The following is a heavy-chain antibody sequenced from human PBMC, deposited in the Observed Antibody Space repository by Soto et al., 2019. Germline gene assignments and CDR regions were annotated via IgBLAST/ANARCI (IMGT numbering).Heavy chain of an antibody. CDR1: AFTFSSYS. Sequence: EVQLVESGGGLVKPGGSLRLSCAASAFTFSSYSMNWVRQAPGKGLEWVSSISSSSNYIYYAASVKGRFTISRDNDKNSLYLQMNSLRAEDTAVYYCARALLGGDLDPWGQGTLVTVSS. CDR2: ISSSSNYI. D-gene: IGHD3-10*01. CDR3: ARALLGGDLDP. V-gene: IGHV3-21*01. J-gene: IGHJ5*02.